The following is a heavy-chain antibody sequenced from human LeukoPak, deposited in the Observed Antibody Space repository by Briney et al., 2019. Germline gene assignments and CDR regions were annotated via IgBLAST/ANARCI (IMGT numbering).Heavy chain of an antibody. Sequence: NPSETLSLTCTVSGDSISSGGDYWIWIRQPPGKGLEWIGDIYYSGSTNYNPALKSRVTISVDTSRIQFSLRLSSVTAADKAVYYCERAYPTTVRGVSGFYYFDDCGQGTLVTVS. CDR3: ERAYPTTVRGVSGFYYFDD. J-gene: IGHJ4*02. V-gene: IGHV4-61*08. D-gene: IGHD3-10*01. CDR2: IYYSGST. CDR1: GDSISSGGDY.